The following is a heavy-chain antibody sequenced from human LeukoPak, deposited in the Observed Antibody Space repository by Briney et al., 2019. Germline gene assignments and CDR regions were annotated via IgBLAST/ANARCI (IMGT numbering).Heavy chain of an antibody. V-gene: IGHV3-21*01. D-gene: IGHD5-24*01. CDR2: ISSSSSYI. Sequence: GGSLRLSCAASGFTFSNAWMSWVRQAPGKGLEWVSSISSSSSYIYYADSVKGRFTISRDNAKNSLYLQMNSLRAEDTAVYYCARENWEMATFDSWGQGTLVTVSS. CDR3: ARENWEMATFDS. J-gene: IGHJ4*02. CDR1: GFTFSNAW.